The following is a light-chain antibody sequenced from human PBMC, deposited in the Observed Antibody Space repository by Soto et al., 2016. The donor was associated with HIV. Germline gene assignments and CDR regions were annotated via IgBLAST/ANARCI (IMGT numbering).Light chain of an antibody. CDR2: DDS. Sequence: YVLTQPPSVSVAPGKTATITCGGDNIGRKSVNWYQQKPGQAPVLVLYDDSDRPSGIPERFSGSNSGDTATLTISRVEAGDEADYYCQVWDASTDLVVFGGGTKLTVL. J-gene: IGLJ2*01. CDR3: QVWDASTDLVV. CDR1: NIGRKS. V-gene: IGLV3-21*03.